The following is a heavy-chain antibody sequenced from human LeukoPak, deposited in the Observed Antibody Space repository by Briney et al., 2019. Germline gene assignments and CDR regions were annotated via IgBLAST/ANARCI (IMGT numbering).Heavy chain of an antibody. V-gene: IGHV3-23*01. CDR1: GFTFSSYA. CDR2: ISGSGGAT. Sequence: PGGSLRLSCAASGFTFSSYAMTWVRQAPGKGLEWVSGISGSGGATYSADSVKGRFTISRDNPKNTLYLQMNSLRAEDTAVYYCARDEEYYGSGRVPGYFQHWGQGTLVTVSS. D-gene: IGHD3-10*01. J-gene: IGHJ1*01. CDR3: ARDEEYYGSGRVPGYFQH.